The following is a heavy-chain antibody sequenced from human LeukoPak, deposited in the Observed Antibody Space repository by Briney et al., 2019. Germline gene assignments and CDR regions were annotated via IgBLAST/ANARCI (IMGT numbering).Heavy chain of an antibody. J-gene: IGHJ6*03. D-gene: IGHD6-13*01. CDR2: IYYSGST. V-gene: IGHV4-59*01. Sequence: SETLSLTCTVSGGSISSYYWSWIRQPPGKGLEWIGYIYYSGSTNYNPSLKSRVTISVDTSKNQFSLKLSSVTAADTAVYYCARLVASSSSSHYYYYYYMDVWGKGTTVTVSS. CDR3: ARLVASSSSSHYYYYYYMDV. CDR1: GGSISSYY.